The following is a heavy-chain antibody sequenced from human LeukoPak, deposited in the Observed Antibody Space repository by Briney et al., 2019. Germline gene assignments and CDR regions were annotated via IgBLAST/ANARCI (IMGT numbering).Heavy chain of an antibody. J-gene: IGHJ3*02. D-gene: IGHD3-22*01. CDR1: GGTFSSYA. Sequence: ASVTVSCKASGGTFSSYAISWVRQAPGQGLEWMGGIIPIFGTANYAQKFQGRVTITADKFTSTAYMELSSLRSEDTAIYYCARGRYYDSSGSKDAFDIWGQGTMVSVYS. CDR2: IIPIFGTA. CDR3: ARGRYYDSSGSKDAFDI. V-gene: IGHV1-69*06.